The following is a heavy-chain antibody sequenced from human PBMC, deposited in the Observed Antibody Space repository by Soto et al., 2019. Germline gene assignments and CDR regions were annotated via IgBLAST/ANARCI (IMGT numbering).Heavy chain of an antibody. CDR3: AKGGPGIAMAGTGYFQH. J-gene: IGHJ1*01. CDR2: ISGSGDST. D-gene: IGHD6-19*01. Sequence: PGGSLRLSCAASGFTFSSYAMSWVRQAPGKGLEWVSGISGSGDSTYYADSVKGRFTISRDNSKNTLYLQMNSLRAEDTAVYYCAKGGPGIAMAGTGYFQHWGQGTLVTVA. CDR1: GFTFSSYA. V-gene: IGHV3-23*01.